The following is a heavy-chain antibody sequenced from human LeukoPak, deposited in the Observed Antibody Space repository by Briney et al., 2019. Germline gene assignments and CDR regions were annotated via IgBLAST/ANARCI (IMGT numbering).Heavy chain of an antibody. CDR3: ARGRPWFDP. J-gene: IGHJ5*02. V-gene: IGHV4-34*01. CDR2: INHSGST. Sequence: PSQTLSLTCAVSGGSFSGYYWSWIRQPPAQGLEWIGEINHSGSTNYNPSLKSRVTISVDTSKNQFSLKLSSVTAADTAVYYCARGRPWFDPWGQGTLVTVSS. CDR1: GGSFSGYY.